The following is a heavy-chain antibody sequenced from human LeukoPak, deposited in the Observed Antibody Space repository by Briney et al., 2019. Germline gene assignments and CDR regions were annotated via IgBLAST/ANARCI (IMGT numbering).Heavy chain of an antibody. CDR3: ARDASVVPAATFDY. CDR2: IIPILGIA. D-gene: IGHD2-2*01. V-gene: IGHV1-69*04. J-gene: IGHJ4*02. CDR1: GGTFSSYA. Sequence: SVKVSCKASGGTFSSYAISWVRQAPGQGLEWMGRIIPILGIANYAQKFQGRVTITADKSTSTAYMELRSLRSDDTAVYSCARDASVVPAATFDYWGQGTLVTVSS.